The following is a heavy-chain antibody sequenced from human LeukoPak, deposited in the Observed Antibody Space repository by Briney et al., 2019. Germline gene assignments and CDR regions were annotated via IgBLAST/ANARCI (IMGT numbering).Heavy chain of an antibody. V-gene: IGHV3-48*03. CDR2: ISSSGSTI. CDR3: ARGLRDNDAFDI. J-gene: IGHJ3*02. D-gene: IGHD5-18*01. CDR1: GFTFSSYE. Sequence: GGSLRLSCAASGFTFSSYEMNWVRQAPGKGLEWVSYISSSGSTIYYADSVKGRFTISRDNAKNSLYLQMNSLRAGDTAVYYCARGLRDNDAFDIWGQGTMVTVSS.